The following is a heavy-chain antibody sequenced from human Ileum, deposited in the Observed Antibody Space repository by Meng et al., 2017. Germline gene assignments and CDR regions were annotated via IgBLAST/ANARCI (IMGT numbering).Heavy chain of an antibody. V-gene: IGHV4-61*08. CDR3: ARDHWGSLDY. Sequence: QVQLQESGPGLVRPSETLSLICTVSGGSVSTSDYQWGWIRQPPGKGLEWIGYAGTNYNSSLKSRVTISVDTSKRQFSLKLTSVTAADTAVYYCARDHWGSLDYWGQGILVTVAS. D-gene: IGHD7-27*01. J-gene: IGHJ4*02. CDR1: GGSVSTSDYQ. CDR2: AGT.